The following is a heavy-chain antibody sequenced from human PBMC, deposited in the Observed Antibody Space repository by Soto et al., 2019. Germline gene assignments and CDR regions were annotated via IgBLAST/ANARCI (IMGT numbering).Heavy chain of an antibody. CDR1: GFTFSSYG. CDR3: AREATPYSSSSHFDY. V-gene: IGHV3-33*01. D-gene: IGHD6-6*01. CDR2: IWYDGSNK. J-gene: IGHJ4*02. Sequence: QVQLVESGGGVVQPGRSLRLSCAASGFTFSSYGMHWVRQAPGKGLERVAVIWYDGSNKYYADSVKGRFTISRDNSKNTLYLQMNSLSAEDTAVYYCAREATPYSSSSHFDYWGQGTLVTVSS.